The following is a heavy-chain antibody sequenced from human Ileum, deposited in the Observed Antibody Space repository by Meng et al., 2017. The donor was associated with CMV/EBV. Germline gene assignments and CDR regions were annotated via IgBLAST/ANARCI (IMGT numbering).Heavy chain of an antibody. D-gene: IGHD2-2*01. V-gene: IGHV3-23*01. CDR1: GFTFSSYA. CDR2: ISGSGGST. CDR3: AKMDAYCSGTSCTVDP. Sequence: GGSLRLSCAASGFTFSSYAMSWVRQAPGKGLEWVSTISGSGGSTYYADSVKGRFTISRDNSKNTLYLQMSSLRAEDTAVYYCAKMDAYCSGTSCTVDPWGQGTPVTVSS. J-gene: IGHJ5*02.